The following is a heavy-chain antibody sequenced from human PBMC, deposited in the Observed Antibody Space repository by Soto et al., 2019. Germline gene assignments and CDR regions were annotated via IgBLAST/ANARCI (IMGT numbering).Heavy chain of an antibody. V-gene: IGHV3-23*01. CDR3: ARRGPGTYFDY. CDR1: GFTFSSYA. D-gene: IGHD6-13*01. CDR2: ISGSGGST. J-gene: IGHJ4*02. Sequence: EVQLLESGGGLVQPGGSLRLSCAASGFTFSSYAMRWVRQAPGTGLEWVSAISGSGGSTYYADSVKGRFTISRDNSKNTLYLQMNSLRTADTAVSYCARRGPGTYFDYWGQRTLVTVSS.